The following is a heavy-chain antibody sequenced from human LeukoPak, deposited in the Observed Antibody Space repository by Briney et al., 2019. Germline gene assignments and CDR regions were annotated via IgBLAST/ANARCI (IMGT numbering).Heavy chain of an antibody. D-gene: IGHD3-22*01. J-gene: IGHJ4*02. CDR2: ISAYNGNT. CDR3: ARVPGYDSSGYLRY. CDR1: GYTFTSYG. Sequence: ASVKVSCTASGYTFTSYGISWVRQASGQGLEWMGWISAYNGNTNYAQKLQGRVTMTTDTSTSTAYMELRSLRSDDTAVYYCARVPGYDSSGYLRYWGQGTLVTVSS. V-gene: IGHV1-18*01.